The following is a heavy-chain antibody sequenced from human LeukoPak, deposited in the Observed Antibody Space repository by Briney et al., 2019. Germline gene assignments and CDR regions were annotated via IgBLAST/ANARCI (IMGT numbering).Heavy chain of an antibody. CDR1: GGSFSGYY. CDR3: ARRHRPYYYGSGSYWYFDL. D-gene: IGHD3-10*01. Sequence: PSENLSLTCAVYGGSFSGYYWSWIRQPPGKGLEWIGEINHSGSTNYNPSLKSRVTISVDTSKNQFSLKVNSVTAADTAVYYCARRHRPYYYGSGSYWYFDLWGRGTLVTVSS. V-gene: IGHV4-34*01. CDR2: INHSGST. J-gene: IGHJ2*01.